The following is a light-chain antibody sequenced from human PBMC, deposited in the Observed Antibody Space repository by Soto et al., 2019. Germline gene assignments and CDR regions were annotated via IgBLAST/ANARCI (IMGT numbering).Light chain of an antibody. Sequence: SQLSQWPSFLAASVGARVTITCRASQGISSYLAWYQQKPGKAPKRLIYAASTLHSGVPSRFSGSGSGTEFTLTISSLLPEDFAPYYCQHLNSYPITSGQATRLESK. CDR2: AAS. J-gene: IGKJ5*01. CDR1: QGISSY. CDR3: QHLNSYPIT. V-gene: IGKV1-9*01.